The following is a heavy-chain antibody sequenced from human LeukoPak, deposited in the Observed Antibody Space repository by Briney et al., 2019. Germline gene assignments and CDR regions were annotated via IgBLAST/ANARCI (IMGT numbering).Heavy chain of an antibody. CDR2: IYYSGST. V-gene: IGHV4-31*03. J-gene: IGHJ4*02. D-gene: IGHD1-26*01. CDR3: ARSQTGGTFDY. Sequence: PSETLSLTCTVSGCSISSGGYYWSWIRQHPGKGLEWIGYIYYSGSTYYNPSLKSRVTISVDTSKNQFSLQLRSVTPEDTAVYYCARSQTGGTFDYWGQGALVTVSS. CDR1: GCSISSGGYY.